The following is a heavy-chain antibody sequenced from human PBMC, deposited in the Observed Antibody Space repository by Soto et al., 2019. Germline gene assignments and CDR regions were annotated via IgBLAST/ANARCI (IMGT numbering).Heavy chain of an antibody. CDR3: AKDMDRGGAIKPGAEYFQH. Sequence: GGSLRLSCAASGFTFSSYAMSWVRQAPGKGLEWVSAISGSGGSTYYADSVKGRFTISRDNSKNTLYLQMNSLRAEDTAVYYWAKDMDRGGAIKPGAEYFQHWGRGTLVTVSS. CDR2: ISGSGGST. CDR1: GFTFSSYA. V-gene: IGHV3-23*01. D-gene: IGHD3-10*01. J-gene: IGHJ1*01.